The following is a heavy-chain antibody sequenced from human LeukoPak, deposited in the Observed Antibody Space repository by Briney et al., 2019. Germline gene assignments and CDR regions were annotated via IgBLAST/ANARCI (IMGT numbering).Heavy chain of an antibody. CDR1: GGSISSSSYY. D-gene: IGHD3-3*01. V-gene: IGHV4-39*01. CDR2: IYYSGST. CDR3: ARHVMFREWLTRDGGY. Sequence: PSETLSLTCTVSGGSISSSSYYWGWIRQPPGKGLEWIGSIYYSGSTYYNPSLKSRVTISVDTSKNQFSLKLSSVTAADTAVYYCARHVMFREWLTRDGGYWGQGTLVTVSS. J-gene: IGHJ4*02.